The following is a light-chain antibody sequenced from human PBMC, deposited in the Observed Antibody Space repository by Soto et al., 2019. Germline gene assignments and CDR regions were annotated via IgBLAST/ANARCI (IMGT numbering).Light chain of an antibody. CDR3: ASWDNSLNGLYV. J-gene: IGLJ1*01. V-gene: IGLV1-44*01. CDR2: GDN. CDR1: SSNVGSHP. Sequence: HSLLTQPPSASGTPGQRVTISCSGSSSNVGSHPVNWYQQLPGTAPKLLLYGDNQRPSGVPDRFSASKSGASASLAISGLQSEDEATYYCASWDNSLNGLYVFGAGTKVTVL.